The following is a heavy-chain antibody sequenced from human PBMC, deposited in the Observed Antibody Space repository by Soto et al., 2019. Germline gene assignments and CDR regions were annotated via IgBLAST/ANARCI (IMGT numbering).Heavy chain of an antibody. Sequence: QVELQESGPGLVKPSETLSLICAVSGGSISRSNWWSWVRHPPGKGLEWIGEIYHSGLTDYNPSLKSRFTMSIDKSKNQFSLNLTSVTAADTAVYYCTRVLAALGNRWYLDLWGRGTLVSVSS. D-gene: IGHD2-15*01. CDR1: GGSISRSNW. V-gene: IGHV4-4*02. J-gene: IGHJ2*01. CDR2: IYHSGLT. CDR3: TRVLAALGNRWYLDL.